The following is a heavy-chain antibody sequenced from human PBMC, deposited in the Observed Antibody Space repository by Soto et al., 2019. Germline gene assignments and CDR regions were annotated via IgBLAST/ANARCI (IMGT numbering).Heavy chain of an antibody. V-gene: IGHV5-10-1*01. CDR2: IDPSDSYT. CDR3: ARGYYYDSSGYYSGFDY. Sequence: PGESLKISCKGSGYSFTSYWISWVRQMPGKGLEWMGRIDPSDSYTNYSPSFQGHVTISADKSISTAYLQWSSLKASDTAMYYCARGYYYDSSGYYSGFDYWGQGTLVNVSS. D-gene: IGHD3-22*01. CDR1: GYSFTSYW. J-gene: IGHJ4*02.